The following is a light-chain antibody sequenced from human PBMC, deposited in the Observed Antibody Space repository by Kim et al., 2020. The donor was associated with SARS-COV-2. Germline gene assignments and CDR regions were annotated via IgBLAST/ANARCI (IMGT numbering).Light chain of an antibody. V-gene: IGLV9-49*01. Sequence: QLVLTQSPSASASLGASVTLTCTLSSGYSNYKVDWYQQRPGKGPQFVMRVGTGGIVGSKGDDIPDRFSVLGSGLNRFLTINNIQEEDESDYHCGADHGSGSNFVRVFGGGTQLTVL. CDR1: SGYSNYK. CDR2: VGTGGIVG. CDR3: GADHGSGSNFVRV. J-gene: IGLJ3*02.